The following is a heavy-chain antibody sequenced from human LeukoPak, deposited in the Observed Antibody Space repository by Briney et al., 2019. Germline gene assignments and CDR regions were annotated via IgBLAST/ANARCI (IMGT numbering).Heavy chain of an antibody. CDR2: ISSSSSYI. CDR3: ARDSYSYSYYFDY. D-gene: IGHD3-22*01. CDR1: GFTFSSYS. V-gene: IGHV3-21*01. Sequence: GGSLRLSCAASGFTFSSYSMNWVRQAPGKGLEWVSSISSSSSYIYYADSVKGRFTISRDNAKNSLYLQMNSLRAEDTAVYYCARDSYSYSYYFDYWGQGTLVTVSS. J-gene: IGHJ4*02.